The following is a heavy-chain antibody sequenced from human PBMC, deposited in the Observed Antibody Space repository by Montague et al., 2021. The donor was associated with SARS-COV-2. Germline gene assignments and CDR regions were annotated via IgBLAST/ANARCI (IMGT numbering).Heavy chain of an antibody. CDR2: INHRGTS. CDR1: GGSFSDYY. CDR3: ARGRQHFNMIVVVMTGGEYYFDY. Sequence: SETLSLTCAVYGGSFSDYYWSWIRQPPGKGLEWIGEINHRGTSNYNPSLKSRVSISVDTSENQFSLYLSSVTAADTAVYYCARGRQHFNMIVVVMTGGEYYFDYWGQGTLVTVSS. D-gene: IGHD3-22*01. V-gene: IGHV4-34*01. J-gene: IGHJ4*02.